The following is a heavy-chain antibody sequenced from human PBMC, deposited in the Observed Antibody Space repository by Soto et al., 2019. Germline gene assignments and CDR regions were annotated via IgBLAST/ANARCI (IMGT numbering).Heavy chain of an antibody. CDR2: MYYSGST. CDR1: GGSISSRSYY. J-gene: IGHJ3*01. Sequence: SETLSLTCTVSGGSISSRSYYWGWIRQPPGKGLEWIGSMYYSGSTYYNPSLKSRVTISVDTSKNQFSLKLSSVTAADTAVYYCARVWGGAFDFWGQGTMVTVSS. CDR3: ARVWGGAFDF. V-gene: IGHV4-39*07. D-gene: IGHD3-10*01.